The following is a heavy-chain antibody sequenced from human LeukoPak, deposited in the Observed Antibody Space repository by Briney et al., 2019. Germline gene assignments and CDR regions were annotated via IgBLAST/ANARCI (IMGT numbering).Heavy chain of an antibody. CDR3: ARDFGEMPNY. CDR2: IDPSGGST. D-gene: IGHD5-24*01. V-gene: IGHV1-46*01. J-gene: IGHJ4*02. CDR1: GYIFTRYY. Sequence: ASVKVSCKASGYIFTRYYMHWVRQAPGQGLEWMGIIDPSGGSTSYAQNFQGGVTMTRDATTNTVHLELSSLRSEDTAVYYCARDFGEMPNYWGQGTLVTVSS.